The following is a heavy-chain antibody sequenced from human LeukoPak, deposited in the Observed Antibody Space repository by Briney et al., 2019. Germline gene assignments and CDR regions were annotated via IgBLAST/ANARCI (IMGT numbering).Heavy chain of an antibody. CDR3: ARERKITSFGVACDY. D-gene: IGHD3-3*01. V-gene: IGHV1-2*06. CDR1: GYTFSGYY. CDR2: INPNGGGT. J-gene: IGHJ4*02. Sequence: ASVKVSRKASGYTFSGYYMHWVRQAPGQGLEWMGRINPNGGGTNYAQRLQGRVTMTNDTSISTAYMELSSLRSDDTAVYYCARERKITSFGVACDYWGQGTLVTVSS.